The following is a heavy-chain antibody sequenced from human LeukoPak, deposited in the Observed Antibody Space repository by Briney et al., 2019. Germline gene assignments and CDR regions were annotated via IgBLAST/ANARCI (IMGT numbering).Heavy chain of an antibody. V-gene: IGHV4-4*07. Sequence: SETPSLTCTVSGGSISSYYWSWIRQPAGKGLEWIGRIYTSGSTNYNPSLKSRVTMSVDTSKNQFSLKLSSVTAADTAVYYCAREGIAVAGTGFDYWGQGTLVTVSS. CDR2: IYTSGST. J-gene: IGHJ4*02. D-gene: IGHD6-19*01. CDR1: GGSISSYY. CDR3: AREGIAVAGTGFDY.